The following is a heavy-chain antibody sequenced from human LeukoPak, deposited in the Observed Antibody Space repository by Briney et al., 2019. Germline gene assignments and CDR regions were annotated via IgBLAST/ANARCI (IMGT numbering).Heavy chain of an antibody. CDR1: GFTFSNYW. CDR2: IKQDGSEK. J-gene: IGHJ5*02. D-gene: IGHD5-24*01. Sequence: GGSLRLSCAASGFTFSNYWMNWVRQAPGKGLEWVGNIKQDGSEKYYADSVRGRFSISRDNAQTSLYLQMNSLRAEDTAVYYCARASDPWLQLTWGQGTLVTVSS. V-gene: IGHV3-7*05. CDR3: ARASDPWLQLT.